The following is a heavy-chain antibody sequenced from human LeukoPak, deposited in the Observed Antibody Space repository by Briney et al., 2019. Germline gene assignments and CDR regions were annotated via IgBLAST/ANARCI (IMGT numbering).Heavy chain of an antibody. Sequence: SSETLSLTCAVYGGSFSGYYWSWIRQPPGKGLEWIGEINHSLSTNYNPSLKSRVTISVDTSKNQFSLKLSSVTAADTAVYYCARGLRYYDSSGPIGGAFDIWGQGAMVTVSS. CDR3: ARGLRYYDSSGPIGGAFDI. V-gene: IGHV4-34*01. D-gene: IGHD3-22*01. CDR2: INHSLST. CDR1: GGSFSGYY. J-gene: IGHJ3*02.